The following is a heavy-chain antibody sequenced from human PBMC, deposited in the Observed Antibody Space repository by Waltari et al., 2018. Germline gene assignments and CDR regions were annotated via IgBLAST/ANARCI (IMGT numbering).Heavy chain of an antibody. V-gene: IGHV3-33*01. CDR1: GFSFGGYG. J-gene: IGHJ3*01. D-gene: IGHD6-19*01. CDR3: VRDIGGWHKCAFDV. CDR2: IWHDSSNK. Sequence: QMRLEESGGGVVQSGKSLRLSCAASGFSFGGYGIHWVRQAPGKGLEWVAVIWHDSSNKIHADSVRGRFTISRDNSNNMAYLQMNSLRLEDAGVYYCVRDIGGWHKCAFDVWGQGTMVTVSS.